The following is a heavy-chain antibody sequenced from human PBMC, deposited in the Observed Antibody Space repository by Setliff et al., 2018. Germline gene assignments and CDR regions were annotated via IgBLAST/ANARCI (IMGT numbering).Heavy chain of an antibody. J-gene: IGHJ3*02. Sequence: PGESLKLSCAASGFSFRTFSMHWVRQAPGKGLEWVSSISPDSIHIYYADSVKGRFTISRDNARDSLYLHMNSLGAEDTAVYYCARSPANGGHDAFDIWGQGTMVTV. D-gene: IGHD6-25*01. CDR2: ISPDSIHI. CDR1: GFSFRTFS. CDR3: ARSPANGGHDAFDI. V-gene: IGHV3-21*01.